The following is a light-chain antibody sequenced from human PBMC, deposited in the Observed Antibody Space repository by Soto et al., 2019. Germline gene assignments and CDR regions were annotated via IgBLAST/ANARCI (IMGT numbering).Light chain of an antibody. CDR2: GAS. V-gene: IGKV3-20*01. J-gene: IGKJ1*01. Sequence: EIFLTQYPVTLSLSPGERDTRSCLASQSVSNNYLAWYQQKPGQAPRILIYGASNRATGIPDRFSGSGSGTDFTLTISRLEPEDFAVYYCQQYGSSGTLGQGTKVDIK. CDR3: QQYGSSGT. CDR1: QSVSNNY.